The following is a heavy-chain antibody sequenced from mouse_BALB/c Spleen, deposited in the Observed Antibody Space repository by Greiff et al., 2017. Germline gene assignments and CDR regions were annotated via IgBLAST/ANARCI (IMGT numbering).Heavy chain of an antibody. V-gene: IGHV1-14*01. CDR1: GYTFTSYV. CDR3: ARTGSYRYDVYAMDY. Sequence: LVESGPELVKPGASVKMSCKASGYTFTSYVMHWVKQKPGQGLEWIGYINPYNDGTKYNEKFKGKATLTSDKSSSTAYMELSSLTSEDSAVYYCARTGSYRYDVYAMDYWGQGTSVTVSS. D-gene: IGHD2-14*01. J-gene: IGHJ4*01. CDR2: INPYNDGT.